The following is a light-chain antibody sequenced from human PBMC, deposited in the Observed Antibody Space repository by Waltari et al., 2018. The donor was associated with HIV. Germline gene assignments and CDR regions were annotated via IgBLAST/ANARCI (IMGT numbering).Light chain of an antibody. J-gene: IGLJ3*02. V-gene: IGLV2-14*03. CDR1: SSDVGGYNY. CDR3: TSYASSSWV. Sequence: QSALTQPASVSGSPGQSITISCTGTSSDVGGYNYFSWYQQYPGKVPKLLIYDVSNRPSGVSNRFSGSKSGNTASLTISGLQAEDEGDYYCTSYASSSWVFGGGTKLTVL. CDR2: DVS.